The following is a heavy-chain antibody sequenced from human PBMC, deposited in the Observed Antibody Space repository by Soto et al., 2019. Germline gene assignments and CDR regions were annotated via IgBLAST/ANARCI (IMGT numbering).Heavy chain of an antibody. J-gene: IGHJ3*02. CDR2: IYYSGST. V-gene: IGHV4-59*08. CDR3: ARMYGDAFDI. Sequence: SETLSLTCTVSGGSISSYYWSWIRQPPGKGLEWIGYIYYSGSTSYNPSLKSRVTISVDTSKNQFSLKLSSVTAADTAVYYCARMYGDAFDIWGQGTMVTVSS. D-gene: IGHD2-8*01. CDR1: GGSISSYY.